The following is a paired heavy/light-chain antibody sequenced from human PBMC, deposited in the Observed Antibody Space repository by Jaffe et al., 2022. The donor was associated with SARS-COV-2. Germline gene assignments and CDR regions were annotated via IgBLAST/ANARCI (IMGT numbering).Heavy chain of an antibody. CDR2: ISWDGGST. Sequence: EVQLVESGGVVVQPGGSLRLSCAASGFTFDDYTMHWVRQAPGKGLEWVSLISWDGGSTYYADSVKGRFTISRDNSKNSLYLQMNSLRTEDTALYYCAKDGSFGGYSYGPDYYDSSALDYWGQGTLVTVSS. V-gene: IGHV3-43*01. J-gene: IGHJ4*02. D-gene: IGHD3-22*01. CDR3: AKDGSFGGYSYGPDYYDSSALDY. CDR1: GFTFDDYT.
Light chain of an antibody. CDR3: QQSYSTRT. J-gene: IGKJ1*01. V-gene: IGKV1-39*01. Sequence: DIQMTQSPSSLSASVGDRVTITCRASQSISSYLNWYQQKPGKAPKLLIYAASSLQSGVPSRFSGSGSGTDFTLTISSLQPEDFATYYCQQSYSTRTFGQGTKVEIK. CDR1: QSISSY. CDR2: AAS.